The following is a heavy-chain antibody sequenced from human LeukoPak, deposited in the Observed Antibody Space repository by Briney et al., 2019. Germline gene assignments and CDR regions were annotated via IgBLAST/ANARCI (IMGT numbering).Heavy chain of an antibody. D-gene: IGHD4-23*01. CDR1: GGSFSGYY. J-gene: IGHJ3*02. CDR2: INHSGST. Sequence: SETLSLTCAVYGGSFSGYYWSWIRQPPGKGLEWIGEINHSGSTNYNPSLKSRVTISVDTSKNQFSLKLCYVTAADTAVYYCARVTHAFDIWGQGTMVTVSS. CDR3: ARVTHAFDI. V-gene: IGHV4-34*01.